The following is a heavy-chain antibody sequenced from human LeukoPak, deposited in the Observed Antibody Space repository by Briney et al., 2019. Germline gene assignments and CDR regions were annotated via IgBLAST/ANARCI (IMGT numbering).Heavy chain of an antibody. CDR2: IYYSGST. D-gene: IGHD2/OR15-2a*01. Sequence: SETLSLTCTVSGGSISSYYWSWIRQPPGKGLEWIGYIYYSGSTNYNPSLKSRVTISVDTSKNQFSLKLSSVTAADTAVYYCARGISYLTCDYWGQGTLVTVSS. V-gene: IGHV4-59*01. CDR3: ARGISYLTCDY. J-gene: IGHJ4*02. CDR1: GGSISSYY.